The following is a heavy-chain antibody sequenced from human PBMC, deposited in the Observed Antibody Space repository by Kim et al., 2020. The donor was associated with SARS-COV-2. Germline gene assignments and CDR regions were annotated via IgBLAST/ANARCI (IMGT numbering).Heavy chain of an antibody. Sequence: SETLSLTCTVSGGSISSSSYYWGWIRQPPGKGLEWIGSIYYSGSTYYNPSLKSRVTISVDTSKNQFSLKLSSVTAADTAVYYCASQELARYSSSWYYFD. J-gene: IGHJ4*01. V-gene: IGHV4-39*01. D-gene: IGHD6-13*01. CDR2: IYYSGST. CDR1: GGSISSSSYY. CDR3: ASQELARYSSSWYYFD.